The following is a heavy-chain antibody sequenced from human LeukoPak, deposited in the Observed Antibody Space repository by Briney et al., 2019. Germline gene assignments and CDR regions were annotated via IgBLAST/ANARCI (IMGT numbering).Heavy chain of an antibody. J-gene: IGHJ4*02. D-gene: IGHD3-22*01. CDR3: ARDSIANYDSSGSYFDY. CDR2: IYYSGST. V-gene: IGHV4-59*01. Sequence: SETLSLTCTVSGGSISSYYWSWIRQPPGKGLEWIGYIYYSGSTNYNPSLKSRVTISVDTSKNQFSLKLSSVTAADTAVYYCARDSIANYDSSGSYFDYWGQGTLVTASS. CDR1: GGSISSYY.